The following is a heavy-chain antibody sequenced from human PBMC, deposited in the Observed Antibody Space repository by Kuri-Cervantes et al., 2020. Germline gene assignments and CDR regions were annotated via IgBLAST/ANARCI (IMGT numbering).Heavy chain of an antibody. Sequence: GESLKISCAASGFTFSSYSMNWVRQAPGKGLEWVSSIISSSSYIYYADSVKGRFTISRDNAKNSLYLQMNSLRAEDTAVYYCARLRDFWSGYYSPAGDYWGQGTLVTVSS. CDR1: GFTFSSYS. J-gene: IGHJ4*02. CDR3: ARLRDFWSGYYSPAGDY. V-gene: IGHV3-21*01. D-gene: IGHD3-3*01. CDR2: IISSSSYI.